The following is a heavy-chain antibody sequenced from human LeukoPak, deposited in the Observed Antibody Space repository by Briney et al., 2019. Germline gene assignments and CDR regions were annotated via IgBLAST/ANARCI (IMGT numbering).Heavy chain of an antibody. Sequence: GGSLRLSCAASGFTFSSYAMSWVRQAPGKGLEWVSGISGSGGSTYYADPVEGRFTISRDNSKNTLYLQMNSLRAEDTAVYYCAKGIESSGSYYTGFDYWGQGTLVTVSS. CDR1: GFTFSSYA. D-gene: IGHD1-26*01. CDR2: ISGSGGST. CDR3: AKGIESSGSYYTGFDY. J-gene: IGHJ4*02. V-gene: IGHV3-23*01.